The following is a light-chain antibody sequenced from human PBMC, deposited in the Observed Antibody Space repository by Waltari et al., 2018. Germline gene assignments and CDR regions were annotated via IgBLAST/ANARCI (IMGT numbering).Light chain of an antibody. CDR1: RSVIGY. CDR3: QQSHSSPLT. V-gene: IGKV1-39*01. CDR2: ATS. J-gene: IGKJ4*01. Sequence: DVQMTQSPSSLSASIGDRVTINSQASRSVIGYLNWYQQKPGKVPKLLIYATSTLHSGVPSRFSGSGSGTDYTLTISSLQPEDFATYYCQQSHSSPLTFGGGTKVEIK.